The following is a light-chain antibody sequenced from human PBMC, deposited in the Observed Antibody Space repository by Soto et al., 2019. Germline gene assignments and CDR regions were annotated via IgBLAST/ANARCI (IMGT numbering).Light chain of an antibody. CDR3: QQYSNWPGT. CDR1: QSVSSN. V-gene: IGKV3-15*01. Sequence: EIVMTQSPGTLSVSPGERATLSCRASQSVSSNLAWYQQKPGQAPSLLIYGASTRATGIPARFSGTGSGTEFTLTISSLQSEDFAFYYCQQYSNWPGTFGQGTKVGIK. CDR2: GAS. J-gene: IGKJ1*01.